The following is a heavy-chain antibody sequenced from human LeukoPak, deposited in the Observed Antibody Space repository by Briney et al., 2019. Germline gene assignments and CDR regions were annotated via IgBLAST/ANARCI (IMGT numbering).Heavy chain of an antibody. J-gene: IGHJ4*02. CDR3: ARGLRYGSGSYYRDDFDY. D-gene: IGHD3-10*01. CDR2: INPNSGGT. Sequence: ASVKVSCKASGYTFTGYYMHWVRQAPGQGLEWMGWINPNSGGTNYAQKFQGRVTMTRGTSISTAYMELSRLRSDDTAVYYCARGLRYGSGSYYRDDFDYWGQGTLVTVSS. V-gene: IGHV1-2*02. CDR1: GYTFTGYY.